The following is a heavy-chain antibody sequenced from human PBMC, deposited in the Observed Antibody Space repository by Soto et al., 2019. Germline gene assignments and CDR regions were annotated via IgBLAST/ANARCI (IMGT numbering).Heavy chain of an antibody. V-gene: IGHV4-34*01. CDR3: ARGETTGTTLYYYYGMDV. CDR1: GGSFSGYY. Sequence: SETLSLTCAVYGGSFSGYYWSWIRQPPGKGLEWIGEINHSGSTNYNPSLKSRVTISVDTSKNQFSLKLSSVTAADTAVYYCARGETTGTTLYYYYGMDVWGQGTTVTVSS. J-gene: IGHJ6*02. CDR2: INHSGST. D-gene: IGHD1-1*01.